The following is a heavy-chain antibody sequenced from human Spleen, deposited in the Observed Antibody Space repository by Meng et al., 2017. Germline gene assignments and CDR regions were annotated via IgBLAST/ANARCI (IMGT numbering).Heavy chain of an antibody. CDR3: ARVGFERYFDWPYYFDY. V-gene: IGHV1-46*01. CDR1: GYTFTSYY. Sequence: ASVKVSCKASGYTFTSYYIHWVRQAPGQGLEWMGIINPSGGSTSYAQKFQGRVTMTRDTSTSTVYMELSSLRSEDTAVYYCARVGFERYFDWPYYFDYWGQGTLVTVSS. D-gene: IGHD3-9*01. J-gene: IGHJ4*02. CDR2: INPSGGST.